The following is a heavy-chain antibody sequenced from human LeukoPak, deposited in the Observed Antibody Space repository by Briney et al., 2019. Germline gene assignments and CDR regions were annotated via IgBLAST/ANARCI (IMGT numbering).Heavy chain of an antibody. D-gene: IGHD3-10*01. J-gene: IGHJ4*02. Sequence: GGSLRLSCAASGFTVSSNYMSWVRQAPGKGLEWVSVIYSGGSTYYADSVKGRFTISRDNSKNTLYLQMNSLRAEDTAVYYCAREKWFGELLYYFDYWGQGTLVTVSS. CDR3: AREKWFGELLYYFDY. CDR2: IYSGGST. V-gene: IGHV3-66*01. CDR1: GFTVSSNY.